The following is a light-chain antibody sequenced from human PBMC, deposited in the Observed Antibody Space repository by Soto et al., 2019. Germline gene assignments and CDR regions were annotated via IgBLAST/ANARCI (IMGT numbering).Light chain of an antibody. V-gene: IGKV3-11*01. CDR3: QQRSNWPPLT. Sequence: EIVLTQSPATLSVSPGERATLSCRARQSVSSSLAWYQHKPGQAPRLLIYDASNRATGIPARFSGSESGTDFTLTISSLEPEDFAFYYCQQRSNWPPLTFGGGTKVEIK. CDR2: DAS. J-gene: IGKJ4*01. CDR1: QSVSSS.